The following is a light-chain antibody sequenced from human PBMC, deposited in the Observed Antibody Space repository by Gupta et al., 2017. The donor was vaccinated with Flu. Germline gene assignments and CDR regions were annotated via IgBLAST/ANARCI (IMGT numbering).Light chain of an antibody. V-gene: IGKV3-20*01. CDR1: QSVASY. CDR3: QHYGTSPT. Sequence: EIVLTQSPVTLSLSPGERATLSCRASQSVASYLAWYQQKTGQAPRLLIYGASSRATGIPDRFSGSGSGTDFSLTISRLEPEDYAAYYRQHYGTSPTFGQGTKLEIK. CDR2: GAS. J-gene: IGKJ2*01.